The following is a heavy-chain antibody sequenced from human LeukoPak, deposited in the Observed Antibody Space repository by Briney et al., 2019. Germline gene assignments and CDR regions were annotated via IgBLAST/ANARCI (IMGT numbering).Heavy chain of an antibody. CDR3: AILGPPADC. CDR1: GDSVSSKRAA. CDR2: TYYRSKWNN. Sequence: SQTLSLTCAISGDSVSSKRAAWIRITQSQSLGLVWLIKTYYRSKWNNEYAVSLKGRITINPDIPKNQFCLQLNSVTPEDTAVYYCAILGPPADCWGQGTLVTVSS. V-gene: IGHV6-1*01. D-gene: IGHD3/OR15-3a*01. J-gene: IGHJ1*01.